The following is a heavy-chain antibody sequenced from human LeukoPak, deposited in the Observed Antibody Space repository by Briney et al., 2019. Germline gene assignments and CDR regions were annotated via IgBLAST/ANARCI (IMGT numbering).Heavy chain of an antibody. CDR3: AELGITMIGGV. Sequence: PGGSLRLSCAASGFTFSSCSMNWVRQAPGKGLEWVSYISSRSRTIYYADSVKGRFTISRGNAKNSLYLQMNSLRAEDTAVYYCAELGITMIGGVWGKGTTVTISS. V-gene: IGHV3-48*04. J-gene: IGHJ6*04. D-gene: IGHD3-10*02. CDR2: ISSRSRTI. CDR1: GFTFSSCS.